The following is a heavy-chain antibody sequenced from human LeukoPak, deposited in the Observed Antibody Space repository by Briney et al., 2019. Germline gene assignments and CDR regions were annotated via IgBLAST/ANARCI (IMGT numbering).Heavy chain of an antibody. CDR3: ARDYKWGQALDY. CDR2: TSYDEVNK. CDR1: GFTFSNSA. Sequence: PGGSLRLSCTASGFTFSNSAMHWVRQAPGKGLEWVAVTSYDEVNKYYADSVEGRFTISRDNSKNTLYLQMNSLRAEDTAVYYCARDYKWGQALDYWGQGTLVTVSS. V-gene: IGHV3-30-3*01. D-gene: IGHD1-1*01. J-gene: IGHJ4*02.